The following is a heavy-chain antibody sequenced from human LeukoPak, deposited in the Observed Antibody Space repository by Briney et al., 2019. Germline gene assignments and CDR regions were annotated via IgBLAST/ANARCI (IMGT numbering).Heavy chain of an antibody. CDR1: GGSVNSITYY. V-gene: IGHV4-39*01. CDR3: ARLRSGSIDD. CDR2: AYYTGST. D-gene: IGHD3-22*01. Sequence: PSETLSLTCTVSGGSVNSITYYWGWTRQPPGKGLEWIGSAYYTGSTYYNPSLKSRVTISVNTSKNQFSLKLSSVTAADTAVYYCARLRSGSIDDWGQGALVTVSS. J-gene: IGHJ4*02.